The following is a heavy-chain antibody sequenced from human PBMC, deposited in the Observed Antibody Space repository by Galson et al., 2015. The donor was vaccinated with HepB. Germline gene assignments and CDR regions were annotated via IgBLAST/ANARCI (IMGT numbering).Heavy chain of an antibody. V-gene: IGHV1-58*02. D-gene: IGHD3-3*01. Sequence: SVKVSCKASGFTFTSSAMQWVRQARGQRLEWIGWIVVGSGNTDYAQKFQERVTLTRDMSTSTAYMELSSLRSEDTAVYYCAAVGISGPDYFDYWGQGTLVTVSS. CDR1: GFTFTSSA. CDR2: IVVGSGNT. CDR3: AAVGISGPDYFDY. J-gene: IGHJ4*02.